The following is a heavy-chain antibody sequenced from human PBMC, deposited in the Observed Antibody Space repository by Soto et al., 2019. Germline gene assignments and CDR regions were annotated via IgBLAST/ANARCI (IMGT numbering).Heavy chain of an antibody. CDR3: ARGPRYYYDSSGYWTFDY. J-gene: IGHJ4*02. CDR1: GYTFTSYY. Sequence: ASVKVSCKASGYTFTSYYMHWGRQAPGQGLEWMGRINPSGGSTSYAQKFQGRVTMTRDTSTSTVYMELSSLRSEDTAVYYCARGPRYYYDSSGYWTFDYWGQGTMVTVSS. D-gene: IGHD3-22*01. V-gene: IGHV1-46*01. CDR2: INPSGGST.